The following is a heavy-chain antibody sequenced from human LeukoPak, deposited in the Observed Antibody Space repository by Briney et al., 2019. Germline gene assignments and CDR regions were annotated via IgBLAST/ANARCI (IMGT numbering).Heavy chain of an antibody. CDR3: AKDHAVGYDILTGYYTPGY. CDR2: ISYDGSNK. J-gene: IGHJ4*02. Sequence: PGGSLRLSCAASGFTFSSYGMHWVRQAPGKGLEWVAVISYDGSNKYYADSVKGRFTISRDNSKNTLYLQMNSLRAEDTAVYYCAKDHAVGYDILTGYYTPGYWGQGTLVTVSS. CDR1: GFTFSSYG. D-gene: IGHD3-9*01. V-gene: IGHV3-30*18.